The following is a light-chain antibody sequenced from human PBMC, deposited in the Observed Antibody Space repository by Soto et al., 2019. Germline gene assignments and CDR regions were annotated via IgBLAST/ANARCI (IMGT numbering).Light chain of an antibody. Sequence: QSALTQPPSASGSPGHSVTISCTGSSSDVGGYNYGSWYQPHPGKAPKLMIYEVSKRTSGVPDRLSGSKSCNTASLTVSGRHAEEDADYYCSSYGGTNTLVFGGGTKLTVL. CDR2: EVS. J-gene: IGLJ2*01. CDR1: SSDVGGYNY. CDR3: SSYGGTNTLV. V-gene: IGLV2-8*01.